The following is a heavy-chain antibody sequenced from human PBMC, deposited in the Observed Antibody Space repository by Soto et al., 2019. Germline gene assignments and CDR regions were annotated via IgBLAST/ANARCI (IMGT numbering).Heavy chain of an antibody. CDR2: IIPVHGVT. J-gene: IGHJ4*02. Sequence: QVQLVQSGAEVKKPGSSVKVSCKASGGTFSPYTINWVRQAPGQGLEWMGRIIPVHGVTNYAQKFQARVTITADKSASTAYMDLSGLRFEATAMYYCTRDWEITVSTWSFGGFWGRGTMVTVSS. CDR3: TRDWEITVSTWSFGGF. CDR1: GGTFSPYT. D-gene: IGHD3-10*01. V-gene: IGHV1-69*08.